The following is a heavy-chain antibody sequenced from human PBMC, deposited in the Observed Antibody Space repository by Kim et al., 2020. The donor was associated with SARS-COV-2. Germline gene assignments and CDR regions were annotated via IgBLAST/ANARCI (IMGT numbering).Heavy chain of an antibody. Sequence: SVKGRFTISRDNSKNTLYLQMNSLRGEDTAVYYCAKPPGEHYYYYYGMDVWGQGTRVTVSS. CDR3: AKPPGEHYYYYYGMDV. V-gene: IGHV3-30*02. J-gene: IGHJ6*02. D-gene: IGHD2-2*01.